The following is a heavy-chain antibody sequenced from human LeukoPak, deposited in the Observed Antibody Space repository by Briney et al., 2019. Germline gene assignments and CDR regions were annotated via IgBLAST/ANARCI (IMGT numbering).Heavy chain of an antibody. Sequence: GGSLRLPCAASGFAVSSNYMSWVRQAPGKGLEWVAVIYSGGSANYADSVKGRFTISRDNSKNTLYLLMNSLRAEDTAVYYCAIRKSGNAIDYWGQGTLVTVSS. V-gene: IGHV3-66*01. CDR1: GFAVSSNY. CDR3: AIRKSGNAIDY. D-gene: IGHD5-12*01. CDR2: IYSGGSA. J-gene: IGHJ4*02.